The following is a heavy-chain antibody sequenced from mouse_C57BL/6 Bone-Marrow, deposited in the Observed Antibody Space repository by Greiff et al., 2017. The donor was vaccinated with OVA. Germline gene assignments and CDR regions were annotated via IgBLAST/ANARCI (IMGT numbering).Heavy chain of an antibody. Sequence: VQLKQSGAELVRPGASVKLSCTASGFNIKDDYMHWVKQRPEQGLEWIGWIDPENGDTEYASKFQGKATITADTSSNTAYLQLSSLTSEDTAVYYCTVFLPFSYEGQGTRVTVSA. V-gene: IGHV14-4*01. CDR2: IDPENGDT. CDR1: GFNIKDDY. J-gene: IGHJ3*01. CDR3: TVFLPFSY.